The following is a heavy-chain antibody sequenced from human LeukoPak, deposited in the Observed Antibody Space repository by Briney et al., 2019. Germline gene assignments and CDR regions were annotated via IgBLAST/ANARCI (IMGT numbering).Heavy chain of an antibody. CDR1: GFTFSSYG. CDR3: ARGGYCSGGSCYIDY. D-gene: IGHD2-15*01. CDR2: IWYDGSNK. V-gene: IGHV3-33*01. J-gene: IGHJ4*02. Sequence: GGSLRLSCAASGFTFSSYGMHWVRQAPGKGLEWVAVIWYDGSNKYYADSVKGRFTTSRDNSKNTLYLQMNSLRAEDTAVYYCARGGYCSGGSCYIDYWGQGTLVTVSS.